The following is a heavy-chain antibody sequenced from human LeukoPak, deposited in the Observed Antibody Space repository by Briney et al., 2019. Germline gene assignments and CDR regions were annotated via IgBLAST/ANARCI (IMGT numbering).Heavy chain of an antibody. CDR3: GTGWYFYL. V-gene: IGHV4-34*01. CDR2: IYYSGST. J-gene: IGHJ2*01. Sequence: SETLSLTCAVYGGSFSGYYWSWIRQPPGKGLEWMGAIYYSGSTYYNPSLKSRVTISVDTSKNQFSLRLSSVTAADTAVYYCGTGWYFYLWGRGTLVTVSS. CDR1: GGSFSGYY.